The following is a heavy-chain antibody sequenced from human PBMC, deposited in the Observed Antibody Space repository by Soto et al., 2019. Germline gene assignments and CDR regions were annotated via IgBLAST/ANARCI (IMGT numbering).Heavy chain of an antibody. J-gene: IGHJ4*02. Sequence: TLSLTCAVSGGSISRNDYYWSWIRQHPGKGLEWIGYIYYSGSTYYNPSLESRVAISLDTSKNQFSLNLSSVTAADTAVYYCATSSIGDRSAYFHLWGQGTPVTVSS. CDR3: ATSSIGDRSAYFHL. CDR1: GGSISRNDYY. V-gene: IGHV4-31*11. CDR2: IYYSGST. D-gene: IGHD3-22*01.